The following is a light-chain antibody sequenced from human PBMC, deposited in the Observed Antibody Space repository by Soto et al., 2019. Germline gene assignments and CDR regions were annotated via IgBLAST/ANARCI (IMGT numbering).Light chain of an antibody. Sequence: EILVTQSPGTLSLSPGERATLSCRASQSVSSSYLAWYQQKPGQAPRLLIYGASSRATGIPGRFSGSGSGTDFTLTISRLEPEDFAVYYCQQYGSSPRAFGQGTKVDIK. V-gene: IGKV3-20*01. CDR2: GAS. CDR3: QQYGSSPRA. CDR1: QSVSSSY. J-gene: IGKJ1*01.